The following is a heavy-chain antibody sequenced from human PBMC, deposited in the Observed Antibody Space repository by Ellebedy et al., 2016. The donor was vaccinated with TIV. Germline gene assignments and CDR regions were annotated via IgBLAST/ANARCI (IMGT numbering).Heavy chain of an antibody. Sequence: AASVTVSCKASGGTFSSYGISWVRQAPGQGLEWMGWISAYNGNTSYAQKLQGRVTMTTDTSTSTAYMELRSLRSDDTAVYYCAREVHWLDVWGQGTTVTVSS. V-gene: IGHV1-18*01. CDR2: ISAYNGNT. D-gene: IGHD1-1*01. CDR3: AREVHWLDV. CDR1: GGTFSSYG. J-gene: IGHJ6*02.